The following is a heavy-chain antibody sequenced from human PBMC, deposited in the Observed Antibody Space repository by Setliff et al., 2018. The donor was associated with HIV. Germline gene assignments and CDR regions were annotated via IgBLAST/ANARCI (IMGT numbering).Heavy chain of an antibody. CDR2: IDPNGGAT. J-gene: IGHJ4*02. CDR1: GYTFTSYF. CDR3: ARDVLDLVISVYGF. V-gene: IGHV1-46*01. D-gene: IGHD3-22*01. Sequence: ASVKVSCKAFGYTFTSYFLHWVRQAPGQGLEWLGIIDPNGGATNNAQKLQGRLTVTTDTSTGTLYMELSNLRSDDSAVYYCARDVLDLVISVYGFWGQGIPVTSPQ.